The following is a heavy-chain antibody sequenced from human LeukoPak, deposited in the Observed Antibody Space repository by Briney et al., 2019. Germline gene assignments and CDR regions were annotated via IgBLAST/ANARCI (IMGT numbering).Heavy chain of an antibody. V-gene: IGHV3-23*01. Sequence: GGSLRLSCAASGFTFSSYAMSWVRQAPGKGLEWVSAISGSGGSTYYADSVKGRFTISRDNSKNTLYLQMNSLRAEDTAIYYCAKDRTVGASYWYFDLWGRGTLVTVYS. J-gene: IGHJ2*01. D-gene: IGHD1-26*01. CDR1: GFTFSSYA. CDR2: ISGSGGST. CDR3: AKDRTVGASYWYFDL.